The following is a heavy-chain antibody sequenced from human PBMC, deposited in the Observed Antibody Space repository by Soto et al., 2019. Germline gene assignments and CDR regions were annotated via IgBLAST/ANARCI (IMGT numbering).Heavy chain of an antibody. J-gene: IGHJ6*02. D-gene: IGHD6-19*01. CDR2: LVPVFGTT. CDR1: GGTFSNYA. CDR3: ARVEAVAGLYNYHGLDV. V-gene: IGHV1-69*12. Sequence: QVQLVQSGAEVKKPGSSVKVSCKVSGGTFSNYAIDWVRLAPGHGLEWMGGLVPVFGTTYYTQKFQGRATIIADDSTTTAYLEMSSLISEDTAIYYCARVEAVAGLYNYHGLDVWGQGTAVTVSS.